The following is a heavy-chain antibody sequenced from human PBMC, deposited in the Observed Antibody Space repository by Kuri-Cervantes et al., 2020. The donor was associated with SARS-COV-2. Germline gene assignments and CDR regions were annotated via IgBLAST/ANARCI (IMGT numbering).Heavy chain of an antibody. J-gene: IGHJ4*02. Sequence: GESLKISCAASGFTFSSFSMNWVRQATGKGLEWVSAIGTAGDTYYPGSVKGRFTISRENAKNSLYLQMNSLRAGDTAVYYCAAQGMVRAPLWGQGTLVTVSS. CDR2: IGTAGDT. CDR3: AAQGMVRAPL. D-gene: IGHD3-10*01. V-gene: IGHV3-13*01. CDR1: GFTFSSFS.